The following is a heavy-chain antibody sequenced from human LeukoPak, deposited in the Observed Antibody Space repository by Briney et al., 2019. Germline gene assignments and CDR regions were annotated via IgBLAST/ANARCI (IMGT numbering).Heavy chain of an antibody. V-gene: IGHV3-30*02. Sequence: PGGSLRLSCAASGFTFSSYGMHWVRQAPGKGLEWVAFIRYDGSNKYYADSVKGRFTISRDNAKNSLYLQMNSLRAEDTAVYYCARDLVREILTGYWYYYYMDVWGKGTTVTISS. CDR3: ARDLVREILTGYWYYYYMDV. J-gene: IGHJ6*03. D-gene: IGHD3-9*01. CDR2: IRYDGSNK. CDR1: GFTFSSYG.